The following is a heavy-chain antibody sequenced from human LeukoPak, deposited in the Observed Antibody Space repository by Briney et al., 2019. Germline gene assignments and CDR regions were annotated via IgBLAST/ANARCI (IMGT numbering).Heavy chain of an antibody. CDR3: AKDLEVGQWLGRPYYYYGMDV. CDR2: ISYDGSNK. V-gene: IGHV3-30*18. CDR1: GFTFSSYG. D-gene: IGHD6-19*01. J-gene: IGHJ6*04. Sequence: PGRSLRPSCAASGFTFSSYGMHWVRQAPGKGLEWVAVISYDGSNKYYADSVKGRFTISRDNSKNTLYLQMNSLRAEDTAVYYCAKDLEVGQWLGRPYYYYGMDVWGKGTTVTVSS.